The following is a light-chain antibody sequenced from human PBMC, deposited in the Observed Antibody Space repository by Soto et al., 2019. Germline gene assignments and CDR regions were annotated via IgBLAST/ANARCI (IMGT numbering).Light chain of an antibody. J-gene: IGKJ1*01. Sequence: SPFTVSGTLSERVTSTFLASLTISSWLAWYQQTPEKAPKLLIYKASTLKSGAPSRFSGSASGTEFTLTISSLQPDDFATYYCQQDKSFSKEFG. CDR1: LTISSW. CDR3: QQDKSFSKE. CDR2: KAS. V-gene: IGKV1-5*03.